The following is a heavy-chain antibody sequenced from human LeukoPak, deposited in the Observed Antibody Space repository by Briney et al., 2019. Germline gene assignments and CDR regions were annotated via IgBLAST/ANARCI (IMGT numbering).Heavy chain of an antibody. CDR3: AKDRRCSSTTCYDAFGI. CDR1: GFTFSSYW. CDR2: IKQDGSEK. V-gene: IGHV3-7*03. D-gene: IGHD2-2*01. J-gene: IGHJ3*02. Sequence: GGSLRLSCAASGFTFSSYWMSWVRQAPGKGLEWVANIKQDGSEKYYVDSVKGRFTISRDNSKNTLYLQMDSLRAEDTAVYYCAKDRRCSSTTCYDAFGIWGQGTMVTVSS.